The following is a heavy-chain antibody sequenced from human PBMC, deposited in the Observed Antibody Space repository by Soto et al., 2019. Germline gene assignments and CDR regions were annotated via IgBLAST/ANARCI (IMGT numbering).Heavy chain of an antibody. J-gene: IGHJ3*02. V-gene: IGHV3-23*01. Sequence: GGSLRLSCAASGFPCSSYAMSWVRQAPGKGLEWVSAITSGGSTYYADSVKGRFTISRDNSKNTLYLQMNSLRAEDRAVYYCARGGGRAFDIWGQGTMVTVS. CDR1: GFPCSSYA. CDR3: ARGGGRAFDI. D-gene: IGHD3-10*01. CDR2: ITSGGST.